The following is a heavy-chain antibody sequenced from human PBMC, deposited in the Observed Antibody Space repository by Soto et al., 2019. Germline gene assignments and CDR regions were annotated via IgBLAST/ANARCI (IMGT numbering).Heavy chain of an antibody. V-gene: IGHV3-23*01. J-gene: IGHJ4*02. CDR2: IDGGGTT. CDR3: ATLLGFSSGGSWYSHVADY. Sequence: EVHLWESGGDLVQPGGSLRVSCVGSGYTFSSRAMSWVRQAPGKGLEWVAGIDGGGTTDYADSVKRRFTISRDNSQDTLYLQMNSLRAEDTAVYYCATLLGFSSGGSWYSHVADYWGQGTLVTVSS. CDR1: GYTFSSRA. D-gene: IGHD2-8*02.